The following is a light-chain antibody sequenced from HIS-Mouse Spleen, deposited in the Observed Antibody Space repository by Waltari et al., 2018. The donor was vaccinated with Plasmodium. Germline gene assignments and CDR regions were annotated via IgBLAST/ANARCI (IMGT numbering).Light chain of an antibody. V-gene: IGLV3-10*01. J-gene: IGLJ3*02. Sequence: SYELTQPPSASVSPGHTARTTCSGYELPQQYAYWYPQKSGQAPVLVIYEDSKRPSGIPERFSGSSSGTMATLTISGAQVEDEADYYCYSTDSSGNHRVFGGGTKLTVL. CDR3: YSTDSSGNHRV. CDR1: ELPQQY. CDR2: EDS.